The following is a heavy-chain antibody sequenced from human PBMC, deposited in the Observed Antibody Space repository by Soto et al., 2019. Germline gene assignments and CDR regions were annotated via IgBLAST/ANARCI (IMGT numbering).Heavy chain of an antibody. CDR3: ARSNGDYGDY. CDR1: GDSISSYY. CDR2: IYYSGST. J-gene: IGHJ4*02. Sequence: LSLTCTVSGDSISSYYWSWIRQPPGKGLEWIGYIYYSGSTNYNPSLKSRVTISVDTSKNQFSLKLSSVTAADTAVYYCARSNGDYGDYRSPGTLVTVSS. D-gene: IGHD4-17*01. V-gene: IGHV4-59*01.